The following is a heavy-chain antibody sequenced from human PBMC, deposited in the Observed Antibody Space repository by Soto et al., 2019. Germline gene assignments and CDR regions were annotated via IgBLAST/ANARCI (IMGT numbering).Heavy chain of an antibody. D-gene: IGHD6-13*01. CDR1: GGSISSSSFH. CDR3: ARRERAAGTDWWFDP. CDR2: IYYSGST. V-gene: IGHV4-39*01. J-gene: IGHJ5*02. Sequence: QLQLQESGPGLVKPSETLSLTCTVSGGSISSSSFHWGWIRQPPGKGLEWIGSIYYSGSTYYSPSLKSRVTISVDTSKNQFSRKPSSVTAADTAVYYCARRERAAGTDWWFDPWGQGTLVTVSS.